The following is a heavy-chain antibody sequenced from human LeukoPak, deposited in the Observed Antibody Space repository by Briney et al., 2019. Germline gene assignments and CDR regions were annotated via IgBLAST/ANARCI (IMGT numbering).Heavy chain of an antibody. CDR3: TKDPNGDYIGAFDP. CDR2: ITGGHYAT. V-gene: IGHV3-23*01. CDR1: GFSFSSFA. Sequence: GGSLRLSCAASGFSFSSFAMTWVRQAPGKGLEWVSSITGGHYATYDTDSVKGRFTISRDNAKNTLYLQMNSLRADDTAIYYCTKDPNGDYIGAFDPWGQGTLVTVSS. J-gene: IGHJ5*02. D-gene: IGHD4-17*01.